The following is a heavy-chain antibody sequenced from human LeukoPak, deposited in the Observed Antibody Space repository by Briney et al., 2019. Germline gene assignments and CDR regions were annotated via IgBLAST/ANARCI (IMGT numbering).Heavy chain of an antibody. J-gene: IGHJ4*02. CDR1: GFTFSSSD. D-gene: IGHD3-10*01. CDR2: ISSSSRDI. CDR3: ARANYGSGYVYDY. V-gene: IGHV3-48*01. Sequence: GGSLRLSCVASGFTFSSSDMNWVRQAPGKGLGWVSYISSSSRDIYYADSVKGRFTISRDNAKNSLYLQMNSLKVEDTAVYYCARANYGSGYVYDYWGQGTLVTVSS.